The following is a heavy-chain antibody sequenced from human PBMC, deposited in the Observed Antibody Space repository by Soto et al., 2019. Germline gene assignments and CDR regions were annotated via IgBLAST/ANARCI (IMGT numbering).Heavy chain of an antibody. CDR2: ISYDGSNK. J-gene: IGHJ6*02. CDR1: GFTFSSYG. CDR3: AKDSYYGSGSYYHYYYYGMDV. D-gene: IGHD3-10*01. V-gene: IGHV3-30*18. Sequence: GGSLRLSCAASGFTFSSYGMHWVRQAPGKGLEWVAVISYDGSNKYYADSVKGRFTISRDNSKNTLYLQMNSLRAEDTAVYYCAKDSYYGSGSYYHYYYYGMDVWGQGTTVTVSS.